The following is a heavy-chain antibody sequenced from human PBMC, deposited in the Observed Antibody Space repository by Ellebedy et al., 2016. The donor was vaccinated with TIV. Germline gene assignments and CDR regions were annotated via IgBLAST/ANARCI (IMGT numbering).Heavy chain of an antibody. CDR2: FYTDGRT. CDR1: GLTVSSNY. CDR3: ARVRGSTESYAMDV. V-gene: IGHV3-66*01. Sequence: GESLKISCVASGLTVSSNYMNWVRQAPGKGLDWVSVFYTDGRTYFADSVKGRFTVSRDITRNTLYLQMNSLRAEDTAVYYCARVRGSTESYAMDVWGQGTTVTVSS. J-gene: IGHJ6*02. D-gene: IGHD2-8*02.